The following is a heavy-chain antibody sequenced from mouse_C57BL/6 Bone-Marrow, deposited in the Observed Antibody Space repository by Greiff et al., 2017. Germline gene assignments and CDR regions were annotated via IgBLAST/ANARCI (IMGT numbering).Heavy chain of an antibody. CDR2: IFPGSGST. CDR3: ARSGYYGSSSYAMDY. V-gene: IGHV1-75*01. D-gene: IGHD1-1*01. J-gene: IGHJ4*01. CDR1: GYTFTDYY. Sequence: QVHVKQSGPELVKPGASVKISCKASGYTFTDYYINWVKQRPGQGLEWIGWIFPGSGSTYYNEKLKGKATLTVDKSSSTAYMLLSSLTSEDSAVYFCARSGYYGSSSYAMDYWGQGTSVTVSS.